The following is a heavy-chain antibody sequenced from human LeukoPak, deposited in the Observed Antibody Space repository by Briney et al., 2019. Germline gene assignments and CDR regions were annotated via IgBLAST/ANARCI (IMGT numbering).Heavy chain of an antibody. CDR3: ARVGMVRGVLMYYFDS. CDR2: TNSDESST. Sequence: GGSLRLSCAASGFTFDDYGMSWVRQAPGKGLVWVSRTNSDESSTSYADSVKGRFTISRDNAKNTLYLQMNSLRAEDTAVYYCARVGMVRGVLMYYFDSWGQGTVVTVSS. D-gene: IGHD3-10*01. V-gene: IGHV3-74*01. J-gene: IGHJ4*02. CDR1: GFTFDDYG.